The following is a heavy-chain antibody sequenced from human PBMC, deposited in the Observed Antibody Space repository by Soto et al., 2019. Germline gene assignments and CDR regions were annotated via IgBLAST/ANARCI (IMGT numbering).Heavy chain of an antibody. V-gene: IGHV4-34*01. Sequence: QVQLQQWGAGLLKPSETLSLTCAVYGGSFSGYYWSWIRQPPGKGLEWIGEINHSGSTNYNPSLKSRVTISVDTSKNQFSLKLSSVTAADTAVYYCARGLRPQRAPIRTPGYNWFDPWGQGTLVTVSS. CDR2: INHSGST. CDR1: GGSFSGYY. CDR3: ARGLRPQRAPIRTPGYNWFDP. J-gene: IGHJ5*02. D-gene: IGHD6-25*01.